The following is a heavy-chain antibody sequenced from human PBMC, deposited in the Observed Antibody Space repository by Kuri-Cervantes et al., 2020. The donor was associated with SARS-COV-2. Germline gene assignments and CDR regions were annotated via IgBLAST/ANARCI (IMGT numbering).Heavy chain of an antibody. CDR3: ARTGISGSYDLYYFDY. J-gene: IGHJ4*02. D-gene: IGHD1-26*01. CDR2: IKSDGSST. CDR1: GFTFSGHW. Sequence: GESLKISCAASGFTFSGHWMHWVRQAPGKGLVWVSRIKSDGSSTSYADSVKGRFIISRDNSKNTLYLQMNSLRAEDTAVYYCARTGISGSYDLYYFDYWGQGTLVTVSS. V-gene: IGHV3-74*01.